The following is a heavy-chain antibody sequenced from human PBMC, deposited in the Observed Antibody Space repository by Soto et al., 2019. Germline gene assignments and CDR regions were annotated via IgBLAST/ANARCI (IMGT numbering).Heavy chain of an antibody. V-gene: IGHV3-20*04. CDR1: GFTFDDYG. J-gene: IGHJ4*02. CDR2: VNWNGGST. Sequence: AGGSLRLSCAASGFTFDDYGMSWARQAPGKGLEWVSGVNWNGGSTGYADSVKGRFTISRDNAKNSLYLQMNSLRAEDTAVYYCARIGPPLYYWGQGTLVTVSS. CDR3: ARIGPPLYY. D-gene: IGHD3-10*01.